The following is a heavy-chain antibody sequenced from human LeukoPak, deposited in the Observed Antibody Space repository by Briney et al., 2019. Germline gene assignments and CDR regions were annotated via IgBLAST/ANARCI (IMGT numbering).Heavy chain of an antibody. CDR1: VGSINSNY. D-gene: IGHD1-26*01. CDR3: ARGRQVGNTGYYFDY. J-gene: IGHJ4*02. V-gene: IGHV4-59*01. Sequence: PSETLSLTCTVSVGSINSNYWSWIRQPPEKGLEWIGYVSYSGSTNYNPSLKSRVTISLDTSKSQFSLNLSSVTAAYTAVYYCARGRQVGNTGYYFDYWGQGTLVTVFS. CDR2: VSYSGST.